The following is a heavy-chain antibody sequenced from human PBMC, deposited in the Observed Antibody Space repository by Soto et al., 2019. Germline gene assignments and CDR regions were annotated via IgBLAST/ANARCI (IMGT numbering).Heavy chain of an antibody. CDR3: GRTQGVGRWFGGSYYYYYMDV. V-gene: IGHV1-18*01. Sequence: ASVKVSCKASGYTFTSYGVSWVRQAPGQGLEWMGWISAYNGNTNYAQKLQGRVTMTTDTSTSTAYMELRSLRSDDTAVYYCGRTQGVGRWFGGSYYYYYMDVWGKGTTVTVSS. CDR1: GYTFTSYG. CDR2: ISAYNGNT. J-gene: IGHJ6*03. D-gene: IGHD3-10*01.